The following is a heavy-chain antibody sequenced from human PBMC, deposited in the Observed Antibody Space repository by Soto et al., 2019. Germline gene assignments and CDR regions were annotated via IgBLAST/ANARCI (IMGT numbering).Heavy chain of an antibody. CDR2: ISGYNGNT. D-gene: IGHD3-10*01. CDR1: GYEFDNYG. Sequence: QVQLVQSGAEVKNPGASVTVSCKASGYEFDNYGISWVRQAPGQGLEWMGWISGYNGNTNSAENFHGRVTMTRDTSTRIAYMEVKSLRSDDTAVYYCARGLTRFGESTAPCDVWGQGTMVTVSS. V-gene: IGHV1-18*01. CDR3: ARGLTRFGESTAPCDV. J-gene: IGHJ3*01.